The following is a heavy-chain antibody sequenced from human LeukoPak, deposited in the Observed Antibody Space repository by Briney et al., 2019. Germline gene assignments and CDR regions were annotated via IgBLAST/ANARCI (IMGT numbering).Heavy chain of an antibody. CDR2: ISSSSSTI. V-gene: IGHV3-48*02. CDR1: GFTFSSYS. D-gene: IGHD3-9*01. J-gene: IGHJ6*02. Sequence: GGSLRLSCAASGFTFSSYSMNWVRQAPGKGLEWVSYISSSSSTIYYADSVKGRFTISRDNAKNSLYLQMSSLRDEDTAVYYCARERPLLRYFEGGMDVWGQGTTVTVSS. CDR3: ARERPLLRYFEGGMDV.